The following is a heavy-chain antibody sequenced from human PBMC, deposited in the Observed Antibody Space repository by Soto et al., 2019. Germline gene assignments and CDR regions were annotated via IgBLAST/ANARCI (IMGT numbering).Heavy chain of an antibody. D-gene: IGHD3-16*01. CDR3: AAGIGITFGGVTREFDY. V-gene: IGHV1-69*13. Sequence: SVKVSCKVFGGSFTTLAFSWVRQAPGQGLEWMGRIIPLFGTPNYAQRFQGRVAIFADESTNTTYMELSSLTSEDPAVYYCAAGIGITFGGVTREFDYWGQGTLVTVSS. CDR2: IIPLFGTP. CDR1: GGSFTTLA. J-gene: IGHJ4*02.